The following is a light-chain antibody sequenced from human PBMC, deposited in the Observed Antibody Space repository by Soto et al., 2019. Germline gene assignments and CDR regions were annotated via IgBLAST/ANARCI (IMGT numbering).Light chain of an antibody. CDR1: QGITNF. Sequence: NIPMTQSPSAMSASVGDRVTITCRARQGITNFLAWFQQKPGKVPNHLIFAASSLQSGVPSRFSGSGSGTEFTLTISSLQPEDFATYYCLQHNSYSFGGGTKVEIK. CDR3: LQHNSYS. V-gene: IGKV1D-17*01. J-gene: IGKJ4*01. CDR2: AAS.